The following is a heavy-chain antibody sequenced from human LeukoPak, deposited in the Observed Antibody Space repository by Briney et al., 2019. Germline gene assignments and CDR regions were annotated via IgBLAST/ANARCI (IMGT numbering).Heavy chain of an antibody. CDR3: ARGPSGYRNT. CDR2: IYSGGST. J-gene: IGHJ4*02. V-gene: IGHV3-66*01. D-gene: IGHD5-12*01. CDR1: GFTVSGNY. Sequence: GGSLRLSCAVSGFTVSGNYMTWVRQAPGKGLEWVSLIYSGGSTYYADSVKGRFTISRDNSKNTLYLQMNSLRAEDTAVYYCARGPSGYRNTGGQGTLVTVSS.